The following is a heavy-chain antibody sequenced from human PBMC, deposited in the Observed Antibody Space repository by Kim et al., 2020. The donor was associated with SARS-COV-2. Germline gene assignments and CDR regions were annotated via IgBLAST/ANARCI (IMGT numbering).Heavy chain of an antibody. CDR3: LFGYDYAFDI. V-gene: IGHV1-18*01. J-gene: IGHJ3*02. Sequence: NTHYAQKLQGRVTMTTDTSTSTAYLELRSLRSDDTAVYYCLFGYDYAFDIWGQGTMVTVSS. D-gene: IGHD3-3*01. CDR2: NT.